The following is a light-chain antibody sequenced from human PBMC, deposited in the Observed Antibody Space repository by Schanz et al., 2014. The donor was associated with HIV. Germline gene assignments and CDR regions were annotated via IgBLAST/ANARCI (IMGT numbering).Light chain of an antibody. CDR1: NSNIGSNS. Sequence: QSLLTQPPSASGTPGQRVTISCSGRNSNIGSNSVYWYQQLPGTAPKLLIYNSYHRPSGVPDRFSGSGSGTSASLAISGLQSEDEADYYCAGWDDSLDGWVFGGGTKLTVL. CDR2: NSY. J-gene: IGLJ3*02. V-gene: IGLV1-44*01. CDR3: AGWDDSLDGWV.